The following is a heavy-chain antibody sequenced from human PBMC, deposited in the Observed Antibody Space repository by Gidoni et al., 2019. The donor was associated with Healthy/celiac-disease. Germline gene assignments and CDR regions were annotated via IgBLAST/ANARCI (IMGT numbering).Heavy chain of an antibody. V-gene: IGHV3-33*01. CDR3: ARGRDGYSFNAFDI. D-gene: IGHD5-18*01. CDR2: IWYDGSNK. J-gene: IGHJ3*02. Sequence: QVQLVESGGGVVQPGRSLRLSCAASGFTFSSYGMPWVRQAPGKGLEWVAVIWYDGSNKYYADSVKGRFTISRDNSKNTLYLQMNSLRAEDTAVYYCARGRDGYSFNAFDIWGQGTMVTVSS. CDR1: GFTFSSYG.